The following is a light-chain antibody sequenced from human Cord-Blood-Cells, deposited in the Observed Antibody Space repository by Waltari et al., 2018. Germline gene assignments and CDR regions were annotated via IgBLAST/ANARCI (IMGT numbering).Light chain of an antibody. V-gene: IGKV3-11*01. J-gene: IGKJ3*01. CDR2: DAS. CDR3: QQRSNWPPFT. Sequence: VFTQNPPPLSFSQGHRAALSCRASQSVSSYLAWYQQKPGQAPRLPVYDASNRATGIPGRFSCSGSGTDFTLTISRLGPEEFAVDGSQQRSNWPPFTFGPETKVDIK. CDR1: QSVSSY.